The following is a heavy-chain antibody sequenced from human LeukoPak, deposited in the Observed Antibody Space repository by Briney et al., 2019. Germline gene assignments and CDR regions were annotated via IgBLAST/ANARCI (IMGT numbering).Heavy chain of an antibody. CDR2: INPNSGGT. CDR3: ARSMVRGVYYVLGY. CDR1: GYTFTGYY. Sequence: ASVKVSCKASGYTFTGYYMHWVRQAPGQGLEWMGWINPNSGGTNYAQKFQVRVTMTRHTSISTAYMELSRLRSDDTAVYYCARSMVRGVYYVLGYWGQGTLVTVSS. V-gene: IGHV1-2*02. D-gene: IGHD3-10*01. J-gene: IGHJ4*02.